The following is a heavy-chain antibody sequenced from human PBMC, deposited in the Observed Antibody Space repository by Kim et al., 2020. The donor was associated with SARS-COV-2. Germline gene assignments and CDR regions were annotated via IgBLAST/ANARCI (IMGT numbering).Heavy chain of an antibody. D-gene: IGHD6-19*01. J-gene: IGHJ4*02. Sequence: YNPSLKRRVTISVDTSKNQFSLKRSSVTAADTAVYYCARGGAYSSGWYLFWGQGTLVTVSS. V-gene: IGHV4-34*01. CDR3: ARGGAYSSGWYLF.